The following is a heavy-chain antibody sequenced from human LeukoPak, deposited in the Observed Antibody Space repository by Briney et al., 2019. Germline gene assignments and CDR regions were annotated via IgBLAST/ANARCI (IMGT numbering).Heavy chain of an antibody. CDR3: ARSRYCSSTSCYRQAEYFQH. V-gene: IGHV1-2*02. CDR1: GYTFTGSY. J-gene: IGHJ1*01. Sequence: ASVKVSCKASGYTFTGSYMHWVRQAPGQGLEWMGWINPNSGGTNYAQKFQGRVTMTRDTSISTAYMELSRLRSDDTAVYYCARSRYCSSTSCYRQAEYFQHWGQGTLVTVSS. D-gene: IGHD2-2*01. CDR2: INPNSGGT.